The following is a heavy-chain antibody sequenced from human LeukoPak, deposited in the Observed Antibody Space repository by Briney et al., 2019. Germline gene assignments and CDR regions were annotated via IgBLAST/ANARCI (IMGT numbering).Heavy chain of an antibody. CDR1: GGSISSSSYY. V-gene: IGHV4-39*07. D-gene: IGHD6-13*01. J-gene: IGHJ6*03. CDR3: ASQYSSTTYYYYYYTDV. CDR2: IYYSGST. Sequence: PSETLSLTCTVSGGSISSSSYYWGWIRQPPGKGLEWIGSIYYSGSTYYNPSLKSRVTISVDTSKNQFSLKLSSVTAADTAVYYCASQYSSTTYYYYYYTDVWGKGTTVTVSS.